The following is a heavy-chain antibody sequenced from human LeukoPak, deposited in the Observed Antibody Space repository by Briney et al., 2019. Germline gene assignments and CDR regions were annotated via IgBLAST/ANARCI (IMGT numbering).Heavy chain of an antibody. CDR2: INPKSGGT. CDR3: ARGPRITIFGVVMANDAFDI. J-gene: IGHJ3*02. D-gene: IGHD3-3*01. Sequence: ASVKVSCKASGYTFTGYYMHWVRQAPGQGLEWMGWINPKSGGTVYAQKFQGRVTMTRDTSSSTAYMELSRLRFDDTVVYYCARGPRITIFGVVMANDAFDIWGQGTMVTVSS. V-gene: IGHV1-2*02. CDR1: GYTFTGYY.